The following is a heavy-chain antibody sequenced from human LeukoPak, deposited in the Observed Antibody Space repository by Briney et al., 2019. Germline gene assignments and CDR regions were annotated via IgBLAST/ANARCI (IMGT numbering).Heavy chain of an antibody. J-gene: IGHJ6*02. Sequence: SETLSLTCTVSGGSISSSSYYWGWIRQPPGKGLEWIGTLYYGGSTYYNPSFKSRVTISVDTSKNQFSLKLNSVTAADTAVYYCARHAGRYFYYGLDVWGQGTTVTVSS. CDR1: GGSISSSSYY. CDR2: LYYGGST. V-gene: IGHV4-39*01. CDR3: ARHAGRYFYYGLDV. D-gene: IGHD1-14*01.